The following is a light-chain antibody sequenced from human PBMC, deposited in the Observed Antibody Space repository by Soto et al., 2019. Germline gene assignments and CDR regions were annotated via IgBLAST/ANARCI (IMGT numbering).Light chain of an antibody. J-gene: IGKJ2*01. CDR2: ASS. CDR3: QQLNPFSRT. Sequence: DIQLTQSPSSLSASVGDRVTITCRASQAMSSSLAWYQQKPAQAPKLLIYASSTLQSGVPSRFSGSGSGTEFTLTISSLQPEDFATYYCQQLNPFSRTFGPGTKLEI. V-gene: IGKV1-9*01. CDR1: QAMSSS.